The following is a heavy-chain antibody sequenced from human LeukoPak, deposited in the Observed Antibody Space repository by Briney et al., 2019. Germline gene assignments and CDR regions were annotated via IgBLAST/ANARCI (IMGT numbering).Heavy chain of an antibody. CDR3: TRVQAGRSGLMDV. J-gene: IGHJ6*02. CDR1: GFTLNGYW. Sequence: PGGSLRLSCAASGFTLNGYWMHWVRQAPGEGLVWVSRTDPDGSTTNYAESVKGRFTTSRDNAKNTMYLQMNSLRAEDTALYYCTRVQAGRSGLMDVWGRGTTVTVSS. V-gene: IGHV3-74*01. CDR2: TDPDGSTT. D-gene: IGHD2-8*02.